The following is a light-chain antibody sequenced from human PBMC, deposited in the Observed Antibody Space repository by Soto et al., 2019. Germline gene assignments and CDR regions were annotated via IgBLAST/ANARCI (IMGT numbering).Light chain of an antibody. Sequence: EIVLTQSPATLSMSPGERATLSCRASQSLNRDLAWYQQKPGQSPRLLIFGASIRATGIPARFSGSGSGTEFTLTIGSLQSEDCALYYCQQYNNWPGTFGQGTKVDIK. V-gene: IGKV3-15*01. J-gene: IGKJ1*01. CDR3: QQYNNWPGT. CDR2: GAS. CDR1: QSLNRD.